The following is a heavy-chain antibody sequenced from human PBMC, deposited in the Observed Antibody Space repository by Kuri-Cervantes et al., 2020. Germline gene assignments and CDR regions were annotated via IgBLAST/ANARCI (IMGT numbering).Heavy chain of an antibody. Sequence: GESLKISCAASGFTFSSYWMHWVRQAPGKGLVWVSRINSDGSSTSYADSVKGRFTISRDNAKNTLYLQMNSLRDEDTAVYYCARLSRGLDIWGQGTMVTVSS. J-gene: IGHJ3*02. V-gene: IGHV3-74*01. CDR1: GFTFSSYW. CDR2: INSDGSST. CDR3: ARLSRGLDI.